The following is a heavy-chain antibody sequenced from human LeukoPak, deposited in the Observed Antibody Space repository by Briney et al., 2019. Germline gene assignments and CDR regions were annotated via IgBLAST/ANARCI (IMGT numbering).Heavy chain of an antibody. D-gene: IGHD3-16*01. CDR3: ARGGIGNAFDM. CDR1: GGSISSYY. CDR2: IYTSGST. J-gene: IGHJ3*02. V-gene: IGHV4-4*07. Sequence: SETLSPTCTVSGGSISSYYWYWIRQPAGKGLEWIGLIYTSGSTNYNPSLKSRVTMSVDTSKNQFSLKLSSVTAADTAVYYCARGGIGNAFDMWGQGTMVTVSS.